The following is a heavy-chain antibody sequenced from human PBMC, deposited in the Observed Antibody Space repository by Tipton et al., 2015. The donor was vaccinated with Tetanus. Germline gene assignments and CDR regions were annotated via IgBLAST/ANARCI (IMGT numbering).Heavy chain of an antibody. Sequence: GLVKPSETLSLTCTVSGGSISSSDYYWSWIRQAPGKGLEWIGEINHSGSTNHNPSLKSRVTLSVDTSKNQFSLKLNSVTAADTAMYYCVTVNFQNYYHYGMDVWGQGTTVTVSS. CDR1: GGSISSSDYY. V-gene: IGHV4-39*07. CDR3: VTVNFQNYYHYGMDV. D-gene: IGHD1-1*01. J-gene: IGHJ6*02. CDR2: INHSGST.